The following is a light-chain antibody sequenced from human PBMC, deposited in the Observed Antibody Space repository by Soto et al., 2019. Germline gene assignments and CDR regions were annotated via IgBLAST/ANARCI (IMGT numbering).Light chain of an antibody. CDR1: QNVDANF. V-gene: IGKV3-20*01. CDR2: DTS. J-gene: IGKJ4*01. CDR3: QQYGRSPLT. Sequence: EIVLTQSPGTLSLSPGERATLSCRASQNVDANFLAWYQQRPGQAPRLLIYDTSSRATGIPDRFSGSGSGTDFTLTISGLEPEDFAVYYCQQYGRSPLTFGGGTKVEIK.